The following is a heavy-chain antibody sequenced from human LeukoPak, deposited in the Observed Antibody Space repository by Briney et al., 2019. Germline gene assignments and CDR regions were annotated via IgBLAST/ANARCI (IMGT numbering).Heavy chain of an antibody. V-gene: IGHV3-53*01. D-gene: IGHD4/OR15-4a*01. J-gene: IGHJ4*02. CDR1: GFTFSSHS. CDR3: ARRAGAYSHPYDY. Sequence: GGSLRLSCAASGFTFSSHSMAWVRQAPGKGLEWVSFIYSDNTHYSDSVKGRFTISRDNSKKTLYLQMNSLRAEDTAVYYCARRAGAYSHPYDYWGQGTLVTVSS. CDR2: IYSDNT.